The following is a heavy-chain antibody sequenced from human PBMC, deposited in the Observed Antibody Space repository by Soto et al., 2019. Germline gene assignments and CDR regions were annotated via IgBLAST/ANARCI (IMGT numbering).Heavy chain of an antibody. CDR1: GGTFCSYA. CDR2: IIHIFGTA. CDR3: ARGRRHLKNKWWLFDH. D-gene: IGHD2-15*01. J-gene: IGHJ5*02. V-gene: IGHV1-69*01. Sequence: QVQLVQSGAEVKKPGSSVKVSCKASGGTFCSYAISWVRQAPGQGLEWMGGIIHIFGTANYAQKFQGRVTVTADESTSTAYMELSSLRSEDTAVYYCARGRRHLKNKWWLFDHWGQGTLVTVSS.